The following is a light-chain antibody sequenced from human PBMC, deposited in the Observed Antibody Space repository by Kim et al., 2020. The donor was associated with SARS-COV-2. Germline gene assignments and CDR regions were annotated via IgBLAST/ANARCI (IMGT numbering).Light chain of an antibody. CDR2: VAS. Sequence: DIQMTQSPSAMSASVGDRVSITCRASQGISNYLAWFQQKPGKVPKRLIYVASNLQSGVPSRFSGSGSETDFTLTISSLQPDDFATYFCQQSYITPFTFGPGTKVDIK. CDR3: QQSYITPFT. CDR1: QGISNY. J-gene: IGKJ3*01. V-gene: IGKV1-17*03.